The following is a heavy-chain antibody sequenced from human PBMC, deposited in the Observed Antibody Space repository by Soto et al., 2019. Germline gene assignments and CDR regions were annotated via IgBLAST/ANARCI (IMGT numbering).Heavy chain of an antibody. D-gene: IGHD6-19*01. Sequence: QVQLVESGGGVVQPGRSLRLSCAASGFTFSSYGMHWFRQAPGKGLEWVAVISYDGSNTYYADSVKSRFTISRDNSKNTLYLQMNSLRAEDTAVYYCAKDGNVYSSGWYAPSLDYWGQGTLVTVSS. CDR1: GFTFSSYG. CDR3: AKDGNVYSSGWYAPSLDY. CDR2: ISYDGSNT. J-gene: IGHJ4*02. V-gene: IGHV3-30*18.